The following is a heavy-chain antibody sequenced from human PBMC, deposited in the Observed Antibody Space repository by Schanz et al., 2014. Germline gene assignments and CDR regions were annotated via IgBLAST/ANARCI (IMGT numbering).Heavy chain of an antibody. J-gene: IGHJ4*02. Sequence: VQLVESGGGVVQPGRSLRLSCAASGFTFSSHWMHWVRQAPGKGLLWVSSISGTGGDDTYYADSVKGRFTISRDNSKNTLFLQMNSLRVEDSAIYYCAKDISDTSGKDDYWGQGTLVTVAS. CDR1: GFTFSSHW. CDR2: ISGTGGDDT. V-gene: IGHV3-23*04. CDR3: AKDISDTSGKDDY. D-gene: IGHD3-22*01.